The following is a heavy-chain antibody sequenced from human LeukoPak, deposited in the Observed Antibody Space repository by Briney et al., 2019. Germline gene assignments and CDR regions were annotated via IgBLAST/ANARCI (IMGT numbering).Heavy chain of an antibody. D-gene: IGHD2-2*01. J-gene: IGHJ4*02. CDR2: ISSSSSYI. CDR3: ARVEDIVVVPAARGFDY. CDR1: GFTFSSYS. V-gene: IGHV3-21*01. Sequence: GGSLRLSCAASGFTFSSYSMNWVRQAPGKGLEWVSSISSSSSYIYYADSVKGRFTISRDNAKNPLYLQMNSLRAEDTAVYYCARVEDIVVVPAARGFDYWGQGTLVTVSS.